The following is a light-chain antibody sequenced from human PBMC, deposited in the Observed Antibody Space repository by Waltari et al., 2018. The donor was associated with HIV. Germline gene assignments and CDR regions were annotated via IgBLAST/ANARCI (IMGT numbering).Light chain of an antibody. CDR3: CSYAGSGTWV. CDR1: SSDVGGYNY. CDR2: DVT. V-gene: IGLV2-23*02. J-gene: IGLJ3*02. Sequence: QSALTQPASVSGSPGQSITLPCPGTSSDVGGYNYVSWSQQHPGKAPKPMFYDVTKRPSGVSNRFSGSTSGNTASLTISGLQAEDDADYYCCSYAGSGTWVFGGGTKLTVL.